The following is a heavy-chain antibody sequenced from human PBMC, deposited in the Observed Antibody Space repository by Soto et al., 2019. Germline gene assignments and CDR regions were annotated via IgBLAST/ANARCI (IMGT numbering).Heavy chain of an antibody. J-gene: IGHJ3*02. D-gene: IGHD3-3*01. Sequence: GASPKLSCKGSGYSFTSYWIGWVRQMPGKGLEWMGIIYPGDSDTRYSPSFQGQVTISADKSISTAYLQWSSLKASDTAMYYCARASFTISASDAFDIWGQGTMVTVSS. V-gene: IGHV5-51*01. CDR3: ARASFTISASDAFDI. CDR2: IYPGDSDT. CDR1: GYSFTSYW.